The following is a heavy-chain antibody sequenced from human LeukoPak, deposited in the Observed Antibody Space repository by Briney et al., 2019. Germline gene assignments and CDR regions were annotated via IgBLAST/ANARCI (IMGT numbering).Heavy chain of an antibody. CDR2: IYPGDSDT. Sequence: GESLKISCKGSGYSFTSYWIGWVRQMPGKGLEWMGIIYPGDSDTRYSPSFQGQVTISADKSISTAYLQWSSLKASDTAMYYCARHSMARGALNWFDPWGQGTLVTVSS. V-gene: IGHV5-51*01. CDR1: GYSFTSYW. D-gene: IGHD3-10*01. CDR3: ARHSMARGALNWFDP. J-gene: IGHJ5*02.